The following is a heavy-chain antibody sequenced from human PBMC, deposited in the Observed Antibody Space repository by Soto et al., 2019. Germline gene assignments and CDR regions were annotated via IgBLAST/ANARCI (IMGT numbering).Heavy chain of an antibody. Sequence: SVKVSCKISGGTFSSYAVTWVRQAPGQGLEWMGKIIPVFGTADYAQKVQGRVTITADESTSTAYMELSSLRSEDTALYYCARGLYCASSSCYNHWFDPWGQGTLVTVSS. CDR1: GGTFSSYA. V-gene: IGHV1-69*13. CDR2: IIPVFGTA. D-gene: IGHD2-2*02. CDR3: ARGLYCASSSCYNHWFDP. J-gene: IGHJ5*02.